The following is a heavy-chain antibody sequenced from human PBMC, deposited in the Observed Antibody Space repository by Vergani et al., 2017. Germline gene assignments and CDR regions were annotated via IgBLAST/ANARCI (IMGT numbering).Heavy chain of an antibody. CDR2: IYYSGST. V-gene: IGHV4-59*08. Sequence: QVQLQESGPGLVKPSETLSLTCTVSGGSISSYYWSWIRQPPGKGLEWIGYIYYSGSTNYNPSLKSRVTISVDTSKNQFSLKLSSVTAADTAVYYCARVGQGSYGPNGDFDYWGQGTRVTVSS. J-gene: IGHJ4*02. CDR3: ARVGQGSYGPNGDFDY. D-gene: IGHD5-18*01. CDR1: GGSISSYY.